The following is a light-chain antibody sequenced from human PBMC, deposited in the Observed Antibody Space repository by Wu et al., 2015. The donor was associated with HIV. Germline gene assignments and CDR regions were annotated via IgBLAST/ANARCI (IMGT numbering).Light chain of an antibody. CDR3: QQYNEWPA. CDR2: GAS. V-gene: IGKV3-15*01. J-gene: IGKJ1*01. Sequence: MVMTQSPATLSVSPGERATLSCRASKGVGSDLVWYQQKPGQGPKIIIYGASTRATGIPARFSGSGSGTEFTLTIRSVQSEDFAVYICQQYNEWPAFGQGTKVEIK. CDR1: KGVGSD.